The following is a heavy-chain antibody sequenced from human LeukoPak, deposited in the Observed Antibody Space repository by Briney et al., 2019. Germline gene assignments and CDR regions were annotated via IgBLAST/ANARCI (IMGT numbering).Heavy chain of an antibody. V-gene: IGHV1-8*01. CDR2: MNPGSGDT. J-gene: IGHJ4*02. D-gene: IGHD2/OR15-2a*01. CDR3: ARGLGPYSTTWYPPLRY. Sequence: ASVKVSCKTSGFTFSTHDINWVRQATGQGLEWMGWMNPGSGDTGYAQRFQGRVTMTRDTSIHTAYMELSSLRSEDTAVYYCARGLGPYSTTWYPPLRYWGQGTLVTVSS. CDR1: GFTFSTHD.